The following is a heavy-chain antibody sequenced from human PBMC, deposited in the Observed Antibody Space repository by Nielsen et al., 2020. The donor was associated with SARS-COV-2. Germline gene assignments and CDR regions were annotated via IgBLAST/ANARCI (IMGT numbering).Heavy chain of an antibody. CDR2: INAGNGNT. J-gene: IGHJ6*03. Sequence: ASVKVSCKASGYTFTSYAMHWVRQAPGQRLEWMGWINAGNGNTKYSQKFQGRVTITRDTSASTAYMELRSLRSDDTAVYYCARARGEYSGSVDYYYYYMDVWGKGTTVTVSS. V-gene: IGHV1-3*01. D-gene: IGHD1-26*01. CDR1: GYTFTSYA. CDR3: ARARGEYSGSVDYYYYYMDV.